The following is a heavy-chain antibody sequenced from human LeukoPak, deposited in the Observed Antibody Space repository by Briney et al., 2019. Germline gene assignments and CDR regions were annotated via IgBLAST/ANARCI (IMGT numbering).Heavy chain of an antibody. J-gene: IGHJ3*02. CDR3: ARVGGADDAFDI. Sequence: ASVKVSCKASGYTFTSYYMNWVRQAPGQGLEWMGIINPSGGSTSYAQKFQGRVTMTRDTSTSTVYMELSSLRTEDTAVYYCARVGGADDAFDIWGQGTMVTVSS. D-gene: IGHD3-10*01. CDR2: INPSGGST. V-gene: IGHV1-46*01. CDR1: GYTFTSYY.